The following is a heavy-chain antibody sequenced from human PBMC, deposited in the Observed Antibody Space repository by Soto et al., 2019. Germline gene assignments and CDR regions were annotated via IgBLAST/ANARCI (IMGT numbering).Heavy chain of an antibody. D-gene: IGHD5-12*01. CDR2: ISYSGNT. CDR3: ARDLSAYSGYPV. V-gene: IGHV4-31*03. CDR1: GGSTSSGAYF. Sequence: QVQLQESGPGLVKPSQTLSLTCTVSGGSTSSGAYFWNWIRQHPGKGLEWIGCISYSGNTYYNPSLKSRINISVDTSKSRFSLRLSSVTAADTAVYYCARDLSAYSGYPVWGHGTTVTVSS. J-gene: IGHJ6*02.